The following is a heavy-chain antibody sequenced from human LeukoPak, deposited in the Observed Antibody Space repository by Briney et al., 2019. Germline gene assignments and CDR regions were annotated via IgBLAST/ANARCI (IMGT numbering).Heavy chain of an antibody. Sequence: GGSLRLSCAASGFSLSSHGLNWVRQAPGKGLEWVSFIGTGSSKSYADSVKGRFTISRDNAKNSLYLQMNSLRAEDTAVYYCATDYTHGGTWGQGTLVTVSS. CDR2: IGTGSSK. V-gene: IGHV3-48*04. CDR1: GFSLSSHG. J-gene: IGHJ5*02. D-gene: IGHD3-16*01. CDR3: ATDYTHGGT.